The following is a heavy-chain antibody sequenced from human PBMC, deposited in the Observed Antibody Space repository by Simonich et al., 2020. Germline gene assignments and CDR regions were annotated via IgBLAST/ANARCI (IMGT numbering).Heavy chain of an antibody. Sequence: EVQLVESGGGLVQPGGSLRLSFAASGFTFISYWMSWVRQAPGKGLEWVANIKQDGSEKYYVDSVKGRFTISRDNAKNALYLQMNSLRAEDTAVYYCARDGLGTAYYYYMDVWGKGTTVTVSS. J-gene: IGHJ6*03. CDR1: GFTFISYW. V-gene: IGHV3-7*01. CDR2: IKQDGSEK. CDR3: ARDGLGTAYYYYMDV. D-gene: IGHD7-27*01.